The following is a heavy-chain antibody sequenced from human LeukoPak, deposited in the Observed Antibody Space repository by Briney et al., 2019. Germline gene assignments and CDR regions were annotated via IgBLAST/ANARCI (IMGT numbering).Heavy chain of an antibody. D-gene: IGHD2-21*01. V-gene: IGHV3-21*01. CDR2: ISSSSSYI. CDR1: GFTFSSYS. Sequence: PGGSLRLSCAASGFTFSSYSMNWVRQAPGKGLEWVSSISSSSSYIYYADSVKGRFTISRDNAKNSLYLQMNSLRAEDTAVYYCARDPLSPYSILDYTDVWGKGTTVTVSS. CDR3: ARDPLSPYSILDYTDV. J-gene: IGHJ6*03.